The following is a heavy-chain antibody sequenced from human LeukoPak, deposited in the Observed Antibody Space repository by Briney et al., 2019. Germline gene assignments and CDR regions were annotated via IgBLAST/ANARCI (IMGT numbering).Heavy chain of an antibody. CDR3: ARGTAVTAGIDY. CDR1: GFTFSSYW. D-gene: IGHD2-2*01. V-gene: IGHV3-74*01. CDR2: INTDGSST. Sequence: GGSLRLSCAASGFTFSSYWMHWVRQAPGKGLVWVSHINTDGSSTTYGDPAKGRFTVSRDNAKNTLFLQMNSLRVEDTAVYYCARGTAVTAGIDYWGQGTLVTVSS. J-gene: IGHJ4*02.